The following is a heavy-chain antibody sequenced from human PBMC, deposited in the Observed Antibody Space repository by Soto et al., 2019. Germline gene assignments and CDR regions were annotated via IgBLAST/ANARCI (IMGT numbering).Heavy chain of an antibody. J-gene: IGHJ6*02. Sequence: QVQLVESGGGVVQPGRSLRLSCAASGFTFISYAMHWVRQAPCKGLEWVAVISFDGSTEYYADSVKGRFTISRDNSNNTVYLPMNSLRSEDTAVYYCARSRHGSGSYTHFYYGLDVWGQGTTVTVSS. D-gene: IGHD3-10*01. CDR3: ARSRHGSGSYTHFYYGLDV. CDR1: GFTFISYA. CDR2: ISFDGSTE. V-gene: IGHV3-30-3*01.